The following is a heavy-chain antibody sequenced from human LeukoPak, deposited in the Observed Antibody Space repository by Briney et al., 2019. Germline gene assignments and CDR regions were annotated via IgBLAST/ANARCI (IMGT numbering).Heavy chain of an antibody. CDR2: IYNSGST. CDR1: GRSISSAGYV. V-gene: IGHV4-31*03. D-gene: IGHD1-14*01. CDR3: ASCIKVSRSFDS. Sequence: SETLSLACSVYGRSISSAGYVSGWIRQSRGNGLEWIGNIYNSGSTSYNPSSKSRLTISVDTSQNQFHLRLTSVTAADTAVYYCASCIKVSRSFDSWGQGTLITVSS. J-gene: IGHJ4*02.